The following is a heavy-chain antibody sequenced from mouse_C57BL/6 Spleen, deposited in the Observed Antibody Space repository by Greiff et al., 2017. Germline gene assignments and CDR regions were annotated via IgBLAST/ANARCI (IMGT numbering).Heavy chain of an antibody. CDR2: IDPETGGT. J-gene: IGHJ2*01. Sequence: QVQLQQSGAELVRPGASVTLSCKASGYTFTDYEMHWVKQTPVHGLEWIGAIDPETGGTAYNQKFKGKAILTADKSSSTAYMELRSLTSEDSAVYYCTRAGLTGTKEYSFDYWGQGTTLTVSS. V-gene: IGHV1-15*01. CDR3: TRAGLTGTKEYSFDY. D-gene: IGHD4-1*01. CDR1: GYTFTDYE.